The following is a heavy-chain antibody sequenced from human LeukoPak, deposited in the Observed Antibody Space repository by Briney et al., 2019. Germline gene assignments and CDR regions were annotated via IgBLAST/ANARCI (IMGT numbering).Heavy chain of an antibody. D-gene: IGHD4-17*01. V-gene: IGHV3-9*01. Sequence: PGRSLRLSCAASGFTFDDYAMHWVRQAPGKGLEWVSVISWNSGSIGYADSVKGRFTISRDNAKNSLYLQMNSLRAEDTALYYCAKDLYGDYGEYYFDYWGQGTLATVSS. CDR2: ISWNSGSI. CDR1: GFTFDDYA. CDR3: AKDLYGDYGEYYFDY. J-gene: IGHJ4*02.